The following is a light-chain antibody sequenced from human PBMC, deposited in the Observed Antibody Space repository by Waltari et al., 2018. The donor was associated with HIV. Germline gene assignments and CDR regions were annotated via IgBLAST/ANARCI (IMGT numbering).Light chain of an antibody. J-gene: IGLJ3*02. CDR2: DVN. V-gene: IGLV2-14*03. CDR3: RSYSLTSTWV. CDR1: SWDIGAYNY. Sequence: QSALTQPASVSGSPGQSITISCTGTSWDIGAYNYVSWYQQHPGKAPKLILFDVNDLPSGISGRFSGSKSANMASLTISGLQPADEADYYCRSYSLTSTWVFGGGTRLTVL.